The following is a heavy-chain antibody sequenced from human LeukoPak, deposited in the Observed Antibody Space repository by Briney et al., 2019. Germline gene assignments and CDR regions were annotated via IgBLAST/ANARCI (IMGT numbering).Heavy chain of an antibody. CDR1: GFSFDDYA. D-gene: IGHD2-2*03. J-gene: IGHJ3*01. CDR2: ISGDAGST. V-gene: IGHV3-43*02. CDR3: AKVIGYCSSTSCSLFDDAFDV. Sequence: PGGSLRLSCAASGFSFDDYAMHWGRQAPGKGLEWVSLISGDAGSTYYADSVRGRFSISRDNSKNSLFLQMNSLRTEDTAFYFCAKVIGYCSSTSCSLFDDAFDVWGQGTMVTVSS.